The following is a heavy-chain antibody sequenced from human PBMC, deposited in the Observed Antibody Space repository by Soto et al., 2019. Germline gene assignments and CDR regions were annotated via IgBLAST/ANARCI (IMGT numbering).Heavy chain of an antibody. CDR2: IYPSGMP. V-gene: IGHV4-30-2*01. J-gene: IGHJ4*02. CDR1: GGSFSAYS. Sequence: PSETLSLTCAVYGGSFSAYSWSWIRQPPGKGLEWIGYIYPSGMPFYNPSLRSRVTISIDRSNDQFSLNLKSVTAADTAVYYCARERGGYGLFDSWGQGTLVTVSS. CDR3: ARERGGYGLFDS. D-gene: IGHD5-18*01.